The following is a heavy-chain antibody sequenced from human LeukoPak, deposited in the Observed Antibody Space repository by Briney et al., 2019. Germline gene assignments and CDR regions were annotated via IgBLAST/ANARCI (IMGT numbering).Heavy chain of an antibody. CDR2: IYYSGST. V-gene: IGHV4-31*11. CDR1: GGSFSGYY. J-gene: IGHJ4*02. Sequence: SETLSLTCAVYGGSFSGYYWSWIRQHTGKGLEWIGYIYYSGSTYYNPSLKSRVTISVDTSKNQFSLKLSSVTAADTAVYYCARTMITFGGVIVNFDYWGQGTLVTVSS. D-gene: IGHD3-16*02. CDR3: ARTMITFGGVIVNFDY.